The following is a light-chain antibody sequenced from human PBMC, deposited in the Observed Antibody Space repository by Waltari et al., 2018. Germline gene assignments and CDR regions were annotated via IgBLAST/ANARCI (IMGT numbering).Light chain of an antibody. J-gene: IGKJ5*01. CDR1: QSILYTSNDKNY. CDR2: WAS. V-gene: IGKV4-1*01. CDR3: QQYFNSPIA. Sequence: DIVMTQSPDSLLVSLGERATISCNSSQSILYTSNDKNYLAWYQQKAGQPPRLLVHWASIPESGVPYPFRGSGSGTDFTLTLSNLQPEDVAFYWCQQYFNSPIAFGQGTRLEIK.